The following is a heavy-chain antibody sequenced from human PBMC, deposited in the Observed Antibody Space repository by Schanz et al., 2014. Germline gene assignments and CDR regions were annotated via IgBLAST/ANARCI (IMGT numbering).Heavy chain of an antibody. D-gene: IGHD1-1*01. CDR3: AKIERNED. CDR2: IGTSGGT. V-gene: IGHV3-23*01. J-gene: IGHJ4*02. CDR1: GFSFTTYA. Sequence: EVHLMESGGGVVQPGRSLRLSCASSGFSFTTYAMSWVRQAPGKGLEWVSTIGTSGGTNYAESVKGRFTISRDNSKNTLYLQMNSLRAEDTAVYFCAKIERNEDWGQGTLVTVSS.